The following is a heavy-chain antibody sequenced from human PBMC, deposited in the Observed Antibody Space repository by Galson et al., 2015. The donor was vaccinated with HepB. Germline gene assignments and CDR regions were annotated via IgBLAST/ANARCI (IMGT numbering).Heavy chain of an antibody. CDR2: IYPGDSDT. J-gene: IGHJ4*02. Sequence: QSGAEVKKPGESLRISCKGSGYSFTAYWIGWVRQMPGKGLEWMGIIYPGDSDTRYSPSFEGQVTISVDKSINTAYLQWSSPKASDTAMYYCAKPTPTNDILNGYYYDPTFDYWGQGTLVTVSS. CDR3: AKPTPTNDILNGYYYDPTFDY. V-gene: IGHV5-51*01. CDR1: GYSFTAYW. D-gene: IGHD3-9*01.